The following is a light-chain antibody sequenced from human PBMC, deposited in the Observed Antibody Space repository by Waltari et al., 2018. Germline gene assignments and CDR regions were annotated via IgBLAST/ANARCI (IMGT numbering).Light chain of an antibody. CDR1: RHRLASKS. Sequence: FLPTQPHSVSESPGKTVTISCTHNRHRLASKSVPVYQRRPGRAPMTVIYEDNQRPSGVPDRFSGSIDSSSNSASLTISGLKTEDEADYYCQSYDSSNLWVFGGGTKLTVL. CDR2: EDN. J-gene: IGLJ3*02. CDR3: QSYDSSNLWV. V-gene: IGLV6-57*04.